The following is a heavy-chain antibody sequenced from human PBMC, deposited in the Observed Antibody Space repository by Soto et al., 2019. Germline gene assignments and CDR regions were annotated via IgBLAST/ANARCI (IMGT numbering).Heavy chain of an antibody. D-gene: IGHD3-22*01. CDR2: IYYSGST. Sequence: SETLSLTCRVSGGFISSSGYYWGWIRQPPGKGLEWIGSIYYSGSTYYNPSLKTRVTISADTSKNRFSLKLNSVTASDTAVYYCASLDHYDISGIMGPDYWGQGTLVT. V-gene: IGHV4-39*01. CDR3: ASLDHYDISGIMGPDY. CDR1: GGFISSSGYY. J-gene: IGHJ4*02.